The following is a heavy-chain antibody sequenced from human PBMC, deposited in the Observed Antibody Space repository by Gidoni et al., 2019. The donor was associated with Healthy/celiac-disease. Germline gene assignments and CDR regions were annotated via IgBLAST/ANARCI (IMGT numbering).Heavy chain of an antibody. V-gene: IGHV1-2*02. CDR3: ARGLPSITIFGVVNFDY. CDR1: GYTFTGYY. D-gene: IGHD3-3*01. CDR2: INPNSGGT. Sequence: QVQLVQSGAEVKKPGASVKVSCKAPGYTFTGYYMHWVRQAPGQGLEWMGWINPNSGGTNYAQKFQGRVTMTRDTSISTAYMELSRLRSDDTAVYYCARGLPSITIFGVVNFDYWGQGTLVTVSS. J-gene: IGHJ4*02.